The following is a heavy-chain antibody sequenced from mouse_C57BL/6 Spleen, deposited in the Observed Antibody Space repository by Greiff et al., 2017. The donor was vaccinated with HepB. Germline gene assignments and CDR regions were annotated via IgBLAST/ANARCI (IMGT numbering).Heavy chain of an antibody. J-gene: IGHJ4*01. CDR2: IYPGSGST. CDR3: AGYYSLYYAMDY. D-gene: IGHD2-12*01. V-gene: IGHV1-55*01. CDR1: GYTFTSYW. Sequence: QVHVKQPGAELVKPGASVKMSCKASGYTFTSYWITWVKQRPGQGLEWIGDIYPGSGSTNYNEKFKSKATLTVDTSSSTAYMQLSSLTSEDSAVYYCAGYYSLYYAMDYWGQGTSVTVSS.